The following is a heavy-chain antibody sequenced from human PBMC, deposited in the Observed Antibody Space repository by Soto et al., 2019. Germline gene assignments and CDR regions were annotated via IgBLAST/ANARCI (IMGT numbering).Heavy chain of an antibody. CDR3: AKDLRGGYDY. V-gene: IGHV3-9*01. CDR2: ISWNSGSI. J-gene: IGHJ4*02. Sequence: EVHLVESGGGLAQPGRSLRLSCAASGFTFDDYAMHWVRQAPGKGLEWVSGISWNSGSIGYADSVKGRFTISRDNAKNSLYLQMNSLRAEDTALSYCAKDLRGGYDYWGQGTLVTVSS. CDR1: GFTFDDYA. D-gene: IGHD3-16*01.